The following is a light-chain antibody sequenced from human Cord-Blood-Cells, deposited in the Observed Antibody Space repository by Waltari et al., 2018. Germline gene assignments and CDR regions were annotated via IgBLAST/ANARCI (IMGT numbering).Light chain of an antibody. CDR3: CSYAGSSTYV. CDR1: SSDVGSYNL. CDR2: EVS. V-gene: IGLV2-23*02. J-gene: IGLJ1*01. Sequence: QSALTQPASVSGSPGQSITISCTGTSSDVGSYNLVSWYQQHPGKAPNLMVYEVSKRPSVVSNRFSCSKSGNTASLTISGLQAEDEADYYCCSYAGSSTYVCGTGTKVTVL.